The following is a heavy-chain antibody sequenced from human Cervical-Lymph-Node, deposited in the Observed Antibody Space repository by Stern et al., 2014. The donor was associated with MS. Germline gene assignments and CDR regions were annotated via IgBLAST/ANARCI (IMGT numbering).Heavy chain of an antibody. CDR2: ISSSSSTI. D-gene: IGHD4-17*01. CDR3: ARASTVTEAYGMDV. V-gene: IGHV3-48*02. CDR1: GFTFSSYS. Sequence: EVQLVQSGRGLAQPGGSLRLSCAASGFTFSSYSMNWVRQAPGKGLEWVSYISSSSSTIYYADSVKGRFTISRDNAKNSLYLQMNSLRDEDTAVYYCARASTVTEAYGMDVWGQGTTVTVSS. J-gene: IGHJ6*02.